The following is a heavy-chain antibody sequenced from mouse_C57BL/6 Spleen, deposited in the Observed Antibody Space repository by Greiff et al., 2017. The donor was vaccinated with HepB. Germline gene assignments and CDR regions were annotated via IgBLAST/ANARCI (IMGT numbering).Heavy chain of an antibody. CDR3: ARSGLLPFYAMDY. J-gene: IGHJ4*01. CDR2: INPGSGGN. CDR1: GYAFTNYL. V-gene: IGHV1-54*01. D-gene: IGHD2-3*01. Sequence: QVQLQQSGAELVRPGPSVKVSCKASGYAFTNYLIEWVKQRPGQGLEWIGVINPGSGGNNYNEKFKSKATLTADKSSSTAYMQLSSLTSEDSAFYSCARSGLLPFYAMDYWGQGTSVTVSS.